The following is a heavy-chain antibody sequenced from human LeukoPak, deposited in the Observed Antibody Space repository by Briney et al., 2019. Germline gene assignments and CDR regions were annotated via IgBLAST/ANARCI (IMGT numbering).Heavy chain of an antibody. D-gene: IGHD2-2*01. Sequence: PSETLSLTCAVSGYSISSGYYWGWIRQPPGKGLEWIGSINHSGSTNYDPSLKSRVTISVDTSKNQFSLKLSSVTAADTAVYYCARRGVVPAARRQFDYWGQGTLVTVSS. CDR2: INHSGST. CDR1: GYSISSGYY. V-gene: IGHV4-38-2*01. J-gene: IGHJ4*02. CDR3: ARRGVVPAARRQFDY.